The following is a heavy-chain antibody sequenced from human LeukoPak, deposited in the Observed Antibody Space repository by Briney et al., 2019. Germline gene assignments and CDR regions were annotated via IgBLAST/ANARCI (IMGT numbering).Heavy chain of an antibody. J-gene: IGHJ4*02. Sequence: GGSLRLSCAASGFTLSSYAMHWVRQAPGKGLEWVAVISYDGSNKYYADSVKGRFTISRDNSKNTLYLQMNSLRAEDTAVYYCARDGYCSSTSCYYFDYWGQGTLVTVSS. CDR1: GFTLSSYA. V-gene: IGHV3-30-3*01. D-gene: IGHD2-2*03. CDR2: ISYDGSNK. CDR3: ARDGYCSSTSCYYFDY.